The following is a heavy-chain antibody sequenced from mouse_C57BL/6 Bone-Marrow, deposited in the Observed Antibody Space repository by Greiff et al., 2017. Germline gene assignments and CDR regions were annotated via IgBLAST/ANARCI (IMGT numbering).Heavy chain of an antibody. J-gene: IGHJ1*03. CDR1: GFTFSSYT. V-gene: IGHV5-9*01. Sequence: EVHLVESGGGLVKPGGSLKLSCAASGFTFSSYTMSWVRQTPETRLQWVAAISGGGGNTYYPDSVKGRFTISRDNDKNILYLQMSSLRSEDTALYYCSRQVTTVLATKYFDVWGTGTTVTVSS. D-gene: IGHD1-1*01. CDR2: ISGGGGNT. CDR3: SRQVTTVLATKYFDV.